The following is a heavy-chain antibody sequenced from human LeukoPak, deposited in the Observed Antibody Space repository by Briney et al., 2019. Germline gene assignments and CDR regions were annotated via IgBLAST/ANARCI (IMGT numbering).Heavy chain of an antibody. D-gene: IGHD2-15*01. V-gene: IGHV3-9*01. CDR3: TRIGY. J-gene: IGHJ4*02. CDR2: ISWNGGSI. CDR1: GFTFDDYA. Sequence: GGSLRLSCAASGFTFDDYAMHWVRHAPGKGLEWVSGISWNGGSIAYADSVKGRFTISRDNAKNSLYLQMNSLRAEDTALYYCTRIGYWGQGTLVTVSS.